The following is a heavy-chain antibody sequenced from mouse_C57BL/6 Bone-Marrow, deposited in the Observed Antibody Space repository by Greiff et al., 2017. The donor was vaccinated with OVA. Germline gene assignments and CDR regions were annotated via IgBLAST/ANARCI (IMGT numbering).Heavy chain of an antibody. J-gene: IGHJ4*01. CDR1: GFSLTSYG. D-gene: IGHD2-4*01. Sequence: VKLMESGPGLVAPSQSLSITCTVSGFSLTSYGVHWVRQPPGKGLEWLVVIWSDGSTTYNSALKSRLSISKDNSKSQVFLKMNSLQTDDTAMYYCATLYYDYDGYAMDYWGQGTSVTVSS. CDR2: IWSDGST. CDR3: ATLYYDYDGYAMDY. V-gene: IGHV2-6*03.